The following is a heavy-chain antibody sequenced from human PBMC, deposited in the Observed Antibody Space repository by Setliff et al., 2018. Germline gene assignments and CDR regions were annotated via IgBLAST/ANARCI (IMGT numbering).Heavy chain of an antibody. CDR1: GLSYTNDW. V-gene: IGHV3-21*05. D-gene: IGHD1-26*01. CDR2: IKSTNSLT. Sequence: PGGSLRLSCTASGLSYTNDWVSWVRQAPGKGLEWVSYIKSTNSLTDYADSVKGRFTISRDNAKNTLYLQMDSLRAEDTATYYCVRDGAGAFDYWGPGTLVTVSS. CDR3: VRDGAGAFDY. J-gene: IGHJ4*02.